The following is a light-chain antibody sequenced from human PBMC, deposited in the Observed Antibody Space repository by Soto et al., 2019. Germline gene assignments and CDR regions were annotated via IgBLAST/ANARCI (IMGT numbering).Light chain of an antibody. CDR3: QPDQIRPSWP. CDR1: QSVSLS. Sequence: MNSLGTLSVKIRVSATLSRRPSQSVSLSLAWYQMRPGQPPRLLIYGASTRATDIPARFSGSGSGTDFTLTISSLQSEDFAVYFCQPDQIRPSWPSGQGTKVDI. J-gene: IGKJ1*01. CDR2: GAS. V-gene: IGKV3-15*01.